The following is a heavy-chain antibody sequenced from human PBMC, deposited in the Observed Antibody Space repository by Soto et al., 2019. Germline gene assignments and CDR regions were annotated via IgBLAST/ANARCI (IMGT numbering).Heavy chain of an antibody. D-gene: IGHD4-17*01. J-gene: IGHJ6*03. Sequence: SETLSLTCTVSGGSISSYYWSWIRQPPGKGLEWIGYIYYSGSTNYNPSLKSRVTISVDTSKNQFSLKLSSVTAADTAVYYCARVGIDYGDYVGHYYYYMDVWGKGTTVTVSS. CDR2: IYYSGST. V-gene: IGHV4-59*01. CDR3: ARVGIDYGDYVGHYYYYMDV. CDR1: GGSISSYY.